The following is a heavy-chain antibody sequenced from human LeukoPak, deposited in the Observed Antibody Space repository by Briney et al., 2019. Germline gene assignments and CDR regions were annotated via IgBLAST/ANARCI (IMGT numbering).Heavy chain of an antibody. V-gene: IGHV4-38-2*02. CDR1: GYSISSGYY. D-gene: IGHD6-19*01. CDR3: ARVGVSSGWDLDC. CDR2: IYHSGST. J-gene: IGHJ4*02. Sequence: TSETLSLTCTVSGYSISSGYYWGWIRQPPGKGLEWIGSIYHSGSTYYNPSLKSRVTISVDTSKNQFSLKLSSVTAADTAVYYCARVGVSSGWDLDCWGQGTLVTVSS.